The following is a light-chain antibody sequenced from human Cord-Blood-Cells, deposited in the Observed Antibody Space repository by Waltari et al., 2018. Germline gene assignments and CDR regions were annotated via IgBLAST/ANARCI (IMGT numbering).Light chain of an antibody. Sequence: QSALTQPASVSGSPGQSITISCTGTSSDVGNYNLVSWYQQHPGKAPKLTIYEGSKRPSGVSNRFSGSKSGNTASLTISGLQAEDEADYYCCSYAGSSTFDVVFGGGTKLTVL. CDR3: CSYAGSSTFDVV. V-gene: IGLV2-23*03. CDR2: EGS. CDR1: SSDVGNYNL. J-gene: IGLJ2*01.